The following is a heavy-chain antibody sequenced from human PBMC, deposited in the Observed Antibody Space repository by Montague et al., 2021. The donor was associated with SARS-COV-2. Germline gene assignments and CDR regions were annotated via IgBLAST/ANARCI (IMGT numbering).Heavy chain of an antibody. CDR2: ISRSGDLI. Sequence: SPRLSCAASGFTFGSYEMNWVRQAPGKGLEWLSYISRSGDLIYYADSVKGRFTISRDNAKRSLYLQMTSLRAEDTAVYYCARHYGDYFYDYYGMDVWGQGTTVTVSS. J-gene: IGHJ6*02. CDR3: ARHYGDYFYDYYGMDV. CDR1: GFTFGSYE. D-gene: IGHD4-17*01. V-gene: IGHV3-48*03.